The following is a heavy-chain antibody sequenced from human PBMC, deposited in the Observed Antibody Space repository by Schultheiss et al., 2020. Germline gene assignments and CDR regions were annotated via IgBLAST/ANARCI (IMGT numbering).Heavy chain of an antibody. CDR2: IKQDGSEK. D-gene: IGHD2-15*01. CDR1: GFTFSNAW. J-gene: IGHJ4*02. Sequence: GGSLRLSCAASGFTFSNAWMSWVRQAPGKGLEWVANIKQDGSEKYYADSVKGRFTISRDNSKNTLYLQMNSLRAEDTAVYYCANGHCSGGSCYPPFGYWGQGTLVTVSS. CDR3: ANGHCSGGSCYPPFGY. V-gene: IGHV3-7*01.